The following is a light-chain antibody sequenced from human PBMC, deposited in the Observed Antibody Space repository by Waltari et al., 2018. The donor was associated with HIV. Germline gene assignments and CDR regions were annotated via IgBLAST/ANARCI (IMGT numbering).Light chain of an antibody. J-gene: IGLJ1*01. CDR2: EDG. CDR1: NIGTKS. V-gene: IGLV3-21*02. CDR3: QVWDSSSDHYV. Sequence: SYVLTQPPSVSVAPGQTARITCGGNNIGTKSVHWYQHKPGQAPVLVIYEDGDRPSGIPERFSGSHAGNTATLTSSRVEAGDEADYYCQVWDSSSDHYVFGSGSKVTV.